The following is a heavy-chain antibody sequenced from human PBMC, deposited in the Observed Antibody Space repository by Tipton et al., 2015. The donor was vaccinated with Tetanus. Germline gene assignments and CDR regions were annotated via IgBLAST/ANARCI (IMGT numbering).Heavy chain of an antibody. CDR2: ISSSSSYI. J-gene: IGHJ4*02. CDR3: ARGFWDVVVVAATRRPDY. CDR1: GFTFSSYS. V-gene: IGHV3-21*01. Sequence: GSLRLSCAASGFTFSSYSMNWVRQAPGKGLEWVSSISSSSSYIYYADSVKGRFTISRDNAKNSLYLQMNSLRAEDTAVYYCARGFWDVVVVAATRRPDYWGQGTLVTVSS. D-gene: IGHD2-15*01.